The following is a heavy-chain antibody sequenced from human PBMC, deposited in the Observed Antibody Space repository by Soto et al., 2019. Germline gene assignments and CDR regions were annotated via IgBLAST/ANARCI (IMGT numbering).Heavy chain of an antibody. V-gene: IGHV3-23*01. J-gene: IGHJ4*02. CDR3: AKDHESARRHYYFDY. CDR2: ISGSGGST. Sequence: GGSLRLSCAASGFTFSSYAMSWVRQAPGKGLEWVSAISGSGGSTYYADSVKGRFTISRDNSKNTLYLQMNSLRAEDTAVYYCAKDHESARRHYYFDYWGQGTLVTVSS. CDR1: GFTFSSYA.